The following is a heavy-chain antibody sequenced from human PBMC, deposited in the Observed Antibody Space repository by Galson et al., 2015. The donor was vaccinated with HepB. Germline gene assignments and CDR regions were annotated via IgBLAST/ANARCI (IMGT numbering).Heavy chain of an antibody. Sequence: SVKVSCKVSGYTLTELSMHWVRQAPGKGLEWMGGFDPEDGETIYAQKFQGRVTMTEDTSTDTAYMELSSLRSEGTAVYYCATGHWVSYSSGWYAPPIFDIWGQGTMVTVSS. V-gene: IGHV1-24*01. CDR3: ATGHWVSYSSGWYAPPIFDI. D-gene: IGHD6-19*01. J-gene: IGHJ3*02. CDR1: GYTLTELS. CDR2: FDPEDGET.